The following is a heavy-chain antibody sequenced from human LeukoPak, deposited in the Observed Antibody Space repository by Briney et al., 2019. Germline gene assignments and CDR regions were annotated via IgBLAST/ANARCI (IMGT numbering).Heavy chain of an antibody. Sequence: PGGSLRLSCAAFGFTFSDYYMTWIRQAPGKGLEWVSAIRGDAGSTGYADSVKGRFTISRDNAKNSLYLQMNSLRVEDTALYYCARVWAWGSGNYFDNWGQGTLVTVSS. J-gene: IGHJ4*02. V-gene: IGHV3-20*04. CDR1: GFTFSDYY. D-gene: IGHD7-27*01. CDR2: IRGDAGST. CDR3: ARVWAWGSGNYFDN.